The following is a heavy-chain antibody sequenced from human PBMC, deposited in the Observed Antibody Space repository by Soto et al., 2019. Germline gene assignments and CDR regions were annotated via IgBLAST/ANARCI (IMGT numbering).Heavy chain of an antibody. CDR2: IYYSGST. Sequence: QLQLQESGPGLVKPSETLSLTSTVSGGSISSSSYYWGWIRQPPGKGLEWIGSIYYSGSTYYNPSLKSRVSISVDTSKNQFALKLSSVTAADTAVYYCAGLWFGELLYPPVDYWGQGTLVTVSS. CDR3: AGLWFGELLYPPVDY. V-gene: IGHV4-39*01. J-gene: IGHJ4*02. CDR1: GGSISSSSYY. D-gene: IGHD3-10*01.